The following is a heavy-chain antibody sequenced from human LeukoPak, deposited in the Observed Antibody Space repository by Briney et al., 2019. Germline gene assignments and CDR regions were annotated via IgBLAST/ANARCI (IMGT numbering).Heavy chain of an antibody. D-gene: IGHD6-6*01. CDR2: INPNSGGT. CDR3: ARDVAIAARSYYYGMDV. CDR1: GYTFTGYY. V-gene: IGHV1-2*02. Sequence: ASVKVSCKASGYTFTGYYMHWVRQAPGQGPEWMGWINPNSGGTNYAQKFQGRVTMTRDTSISTAYMELSRLRSDDTAVYYCARDVAIAARSYYYGMDVWGQGTTVTVSS. J-gene: IGHJ6*02.